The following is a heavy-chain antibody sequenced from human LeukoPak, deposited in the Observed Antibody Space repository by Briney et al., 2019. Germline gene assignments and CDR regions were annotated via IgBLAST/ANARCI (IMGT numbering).Heavy chain of an antibody. D-gene: IGHD3-16*02. CDR1: GGSFSGYY. V-gene: IGHV4-34*01. Sequence: SETLSLTCAVYGGSFSGYYWSWIRQPPGKGLEWIGEINHSGSTNYNPSLKSRVTISVDTSKNQFSLKLSSVTAADTAVYYCARAIYVWGSYRYFYFDYWGQGTLVTVSS. J-gene: IGHJ4*02. CDR2: INHSGST. CDR3: ARAIYVWGSYRYFYFDY.